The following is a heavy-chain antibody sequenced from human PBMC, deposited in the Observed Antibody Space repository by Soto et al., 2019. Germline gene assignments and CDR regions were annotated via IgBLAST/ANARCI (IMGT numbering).Heavy chain of an antibody. CDR2: IFHSRNA. D-gene: IGHD2-15*01. J-gene: IGHJ4*01. CDR3: ASAHPPTLRFDY. Sequence: AWETLSLTCTVSGGSIRSGYWSWSRQAPGKGLKWIAFIFHSRNANYNPSLKSQVTISVDTSKNQFSLTLDSVNAPDTAVYFCASAHPPTLRFDYWGQGTLVTAPQ. CDR1: GGSIRSGY. V-gene: IGHV4-59*01.